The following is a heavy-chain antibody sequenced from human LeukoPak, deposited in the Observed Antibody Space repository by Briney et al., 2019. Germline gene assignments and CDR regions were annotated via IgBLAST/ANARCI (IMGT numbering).Heavy chain of an antibody. CDR2: ISSSSSYI. V-gene: IGHV3-21*01. J-gene: IGHJ4*02. CDR3: ARDLAGGPLEY. D-gene: IGHD4-23*01. CDR1: GFTLSSYS. Sequence: GGSLRLSCAASGFTLSSYSMNWVRQAPGKGLEWVSSISSSSSYIYYADSVKGRFTISRDNAKNSLYLQMNSLRAEDTAVYYCARDLAGGPLEYWGQGTLVIVSS.